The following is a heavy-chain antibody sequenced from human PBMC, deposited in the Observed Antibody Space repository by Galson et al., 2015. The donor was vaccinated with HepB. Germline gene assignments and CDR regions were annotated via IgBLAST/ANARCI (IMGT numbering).Heavy chain of an antibody. CDR1: GFTFSSYW. V-gene: IGHV3-7*03. J-gene: IGHJ4*02. D-gene: IGHD3-16*01. CDR2: IKQDGSEK. CDR3: ARDPHSVWGVAGRDSEVSD. Sequence: SLRLSCAASGFTFSSYWMSWVRQAPGKGLEWVANIKQDGSEKYYVDSVKGRFTISRDNAKNSLYLQMNSLRAEDTAVYYCARDPHSVWGVAGRDSEVSDWGQGTLVTVSS.